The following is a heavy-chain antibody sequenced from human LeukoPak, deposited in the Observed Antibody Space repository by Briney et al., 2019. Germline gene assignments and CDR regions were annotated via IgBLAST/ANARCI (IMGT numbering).Heavy chain of an antibody. Sequence: SETLSLTCTVSGGSISSSSYYWGWIRQPPGKGLEWIGSIYYSGSTYYNPSLKSRVTISVDTSKNQFSLKLSSVTAADTAVYYCARHGVGFDPWGQGTLVTVSS. CDR2: IYYSGST. D-gene: IGHD2-8*01. CDR1: GGSISSSSYY. CDR3: ARHGVGFDP. J-gene: IGHJ5*02. V-gene: IGHV4-39*01.